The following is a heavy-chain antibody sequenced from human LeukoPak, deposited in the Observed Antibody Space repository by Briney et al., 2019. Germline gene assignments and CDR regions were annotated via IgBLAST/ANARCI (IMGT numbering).Heavy chain of an antibody. CDR3: ARRTAMATTYYFDY. Sequence: SQTLSLTCTVSGGSISSGSYHWSWIRQPAGKGLEWIGRIYTSESTNYNPSLKSRVTISVDTSKNQFSLKLSSVTAADTAVYYCARRTAMATTYYFDYWGQGTLVTVSS. CDR1: GGSISSGSYH. J-gene: IGHJ4*02. CDR2: IYTSEST. V-gene: IGHV4-61*02. D-gene: IGHD5-24*01.